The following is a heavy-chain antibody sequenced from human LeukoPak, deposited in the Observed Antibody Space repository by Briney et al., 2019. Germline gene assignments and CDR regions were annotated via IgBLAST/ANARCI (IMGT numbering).Heavy chain of an antibody. J-gene: IGHJ4*02. CDR2: IYHSGST. CDR3: ARDRGAEGDY. D-gene: IGHD1-26*01. Sequence: SETLSLTCTVSGYSISSGYYWGWIGQPPGKGLEWIGSIYHSGSTYYNPSLKSRVTISVDTSKNQFSLKLSSVTAADTAVYYCARDRGAEGDYWGQGTLVTVSS. V-gene: IGHV4-38-2*02. CDR1: GYSISSGYY.